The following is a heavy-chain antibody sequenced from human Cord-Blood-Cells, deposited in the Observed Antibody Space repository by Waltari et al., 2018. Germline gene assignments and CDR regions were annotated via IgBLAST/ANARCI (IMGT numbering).Heavy chain of an antibody. Sequence: QLQPQESGPGLVKPSETLSLTCTVSGGSISSSSYYWCWIRQPPGKGLEWIGSIYYSGSTYYNPSLNSRVTISVDTSKNQYSLKLSSVTAADTAVYYCARQRFLEWLLYYFDYWGQGTLVTVSS. V-gene: IGHV4-39*01. CDR2: IYYSGST. CDR1: GGSISSSSYY. D-gene: IGHD3-3*01. J-gene: IGHJ4*02. CDR3: ARQRFLEWLLYYFDY.